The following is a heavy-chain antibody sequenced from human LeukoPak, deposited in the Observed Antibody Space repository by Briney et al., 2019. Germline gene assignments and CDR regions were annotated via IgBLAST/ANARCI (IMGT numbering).Heavy chain of an antibody. CDR1: GFSFDDYG. Sequence: GGSLRLSCAASGFSFDDYGMSWVRQAPGKGLGWVSRVNRDGSSTSYADSVKGRFTISRDNAKNTLSLQMNSLRAEDTAVYYCARDRSISAAGDTYWGQGTLVTVSS. V-gene: IGHV3-74*01. CDR2: VNRDGSST. J-gene: IGHJ4*02. CDR3: ARDRSISAAGDTY. D-gene: IGHD6-13*01.